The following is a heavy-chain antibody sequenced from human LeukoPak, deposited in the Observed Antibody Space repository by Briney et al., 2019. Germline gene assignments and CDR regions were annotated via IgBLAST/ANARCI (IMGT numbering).Heavy chain of an antibody. D-gene: IGHD3-22*01. CDR1: GFTFSSYA. Sequence: GGSLRLSCAASGFTFSSYAMHWVRQAPGKGLEWVAAISYDASNKYYADSVKGRFTVSRDNSKSTLYLQMNSLGAEDTAVYYCARGGVHDSSGYYYDLYFFDYWGQGTLVTVSS. CDR3: ARGGVHDSSGYYYDLYFFDY. J-gene: IGHJ4*02. V-gene: IGHV3-30*04. CDR2: ISYDASNK.